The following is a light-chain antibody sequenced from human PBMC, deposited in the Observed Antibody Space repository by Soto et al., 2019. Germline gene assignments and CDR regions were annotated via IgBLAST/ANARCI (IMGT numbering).Light chain of an antibody. CDR1: SSDVGGYTY. Sequence: QSALTQPPSASGSPGQSVTISCTGTSSDVGGYTYVSWYQQHPGKAPKLMIYEVSKRPSWVPDRFSGSKSGNTASLTVSGLQAEDEADYYCSSYAGITPYVFGTGTKVTVL. CDR2: EVS. V-gene: IGLV2-8*01. J-gene: IGLJ1*01. CDR3: SSYAGITPYV.